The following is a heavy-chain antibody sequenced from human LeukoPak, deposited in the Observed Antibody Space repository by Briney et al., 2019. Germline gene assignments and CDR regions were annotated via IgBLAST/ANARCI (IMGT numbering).Heavy chain of an antibody. J-gene: IGHJ4*02. V-gene: IGHV5-51*01. D-gene: IGHD6-13*01. Sequence: GESLKISCKGSGYSFNNYWIGWVRQMPGKGLEWMGIIYPTDSDTRYSPSFQGQVTMSADKSISTAYLQRSSLKASDTAMYYCARRSDLSSSWFFDYWGQGTLVTVSS. CDR1: GYSFNNYW. CDR3: ARRSDLSSSWFFDY. CDR2: IYPTDSDT.